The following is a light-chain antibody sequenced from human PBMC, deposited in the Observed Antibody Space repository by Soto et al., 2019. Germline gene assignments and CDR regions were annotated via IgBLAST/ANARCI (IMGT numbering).Light chain of an antibody. CDR1: SWHSSYA. V-gene: IGLV4-69*01. Sequence: QLVLTQSPSASASLGASVKLTCTLSSWHSSYAIAWHQQQPEKGPRYLMKLNSDGSHSKGDGIPDRLSGSSSGAERYLTISSLQSEDEADYYCQTWGTGIRVFGTGTKVTVL. J-gene: IGLJ1*01. CDR2: LNSDGSH. CDR3: QTWGTGIRV.